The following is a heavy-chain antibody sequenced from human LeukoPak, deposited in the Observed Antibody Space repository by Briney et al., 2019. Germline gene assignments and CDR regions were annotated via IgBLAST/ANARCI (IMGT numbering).Heavy chain of an antibody. CDR3: ARDGCSGGSCYSNWFDP. J-gene: IGHJ5*02. Sequence: SVNVSCKASGGTFSSYAISWVRQAPGQGLEWMGGIIPIFGTANYAQKFQGRVTITADESTSTAYMELSSLRSEDTAVYYCARDGCSGGSCYSNWFDPWGQGTLVTVSS. CDR1: GGTFSSYA. D-gene: IGHD2-15*01. V-gene: IGHV1-69*13. CDR2: IIPIFGTA.